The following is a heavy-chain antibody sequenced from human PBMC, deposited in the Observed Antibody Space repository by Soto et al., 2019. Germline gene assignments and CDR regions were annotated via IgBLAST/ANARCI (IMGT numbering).Heavy chain of an antibody. D-gene: IGHD4-17*01. Sequence: QVQLEQSGAEVKKAGSSVKVSCKAFGGSVNSHAISWVRQAPGQGREWMGGIIPMFGTPTYAQRFQAGVTISADESTSTVYVDLSSLRSEDTAMYYCARSRNVAEFNDYGGNYHGFDIWGQGTMVTVSS. CDR2: IIPMFGTP. J-gene: IGHJ3*02. V-gene: IGHV1-69*01. CDR3: ARSRNVAEFNDYGGNYHGFDI. CDR1: GGSVNSHA.